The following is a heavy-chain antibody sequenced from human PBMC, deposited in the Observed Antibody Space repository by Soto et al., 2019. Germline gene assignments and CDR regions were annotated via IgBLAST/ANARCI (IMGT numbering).Heavy chain of an antibody. J-gene: IGHJ4*02. CDR3: ARPDASLDTAMAD. V-gene: IGHV5-51*01. D-gene: IGHD5-18*01. CDR1: GYSFTNYR. Sequence: GESLKISCKGSGYSFTNYRIAWVRQMPGKGLEWMGIIYPGDSDARYSPSFQGHVTISADNSISTAYLQWSSLKASDTAMYYCARPDASLDTAMADWGQGTLVTVSS. CDR2: IYPGDSDA.